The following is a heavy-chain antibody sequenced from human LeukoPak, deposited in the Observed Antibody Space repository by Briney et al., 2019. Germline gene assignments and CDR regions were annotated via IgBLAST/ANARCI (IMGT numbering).Heavy chain of an antibody. V-gene: IGHV4-59*08. D-gene: IGHD4-17*01. J-gene: IGHJ5*02. CDR1: GGSISSYY. Sequence: EPSETLSLTCTVSGGSISSYYWSWIRQPPGKGLEWIGYIYYSGSTNYNPSLKSRVTISVKTSKNQFSLKLSSVTAADTAVYYCARQTTVTTSIRFDPWGPGTLVTVSS. CDR2: IYYSGST. CDR3: ARQTTVTTSIRFDP.